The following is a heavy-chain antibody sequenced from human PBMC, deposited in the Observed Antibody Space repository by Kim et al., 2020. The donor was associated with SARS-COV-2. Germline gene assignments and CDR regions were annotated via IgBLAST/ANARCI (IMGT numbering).Heavy chain of an antibody. V-gene: IGHV3-30*18. CDR2: ISYDGGNK. J-gene: IGHJ3*02. CDR1: GFTFSSYA. CDR3: ANQGSAGAFDI. Sequence: GGSLRLSCVASGFTFSSYAMHWVRQAPGKGLEWVAVISYDGGNKYYADSVKGRFTIFRDNSLNTLYLQMNSLRAEDTALYYCANQGSAGAFDIWGQGTMV.